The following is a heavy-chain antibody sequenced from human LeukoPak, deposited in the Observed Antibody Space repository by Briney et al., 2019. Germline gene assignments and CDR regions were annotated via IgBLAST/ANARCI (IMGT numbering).Heavy chain of an antibody. D-gene: IGHD3-22*01. CDR1: GYTFTSYY. CDR2: INPGGGST. J-gene: IGHJ4*02. V-gene: IGHV1-46*01. Sequence: ASVKVSCKASGYTFTSYYMHWVRQAPGQGLEWMGIINPGGGSTSYAQKFQGRVTMTRDTSTSTVYMELSSLRSEDTAVYYCAKSRYYYDSSGYLPGYDYFDYWGQGTLVTVSS. CDR3: AKSRYYYDSSGYLPGYDYFDY.